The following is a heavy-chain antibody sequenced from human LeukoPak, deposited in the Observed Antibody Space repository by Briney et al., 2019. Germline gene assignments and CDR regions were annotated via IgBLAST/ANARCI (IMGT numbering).Heavy chain of an antibody. Sequence: SLRLSCAASGFTFSSYGMHWVRQAPGKGLEWVAIISYDGYHKYYADSVKGRFTISRDNSMNTLYLQMNSLRAEDTAVYYCAKESTKSHYDYVWGSYRPDYWGQGTLVTVSS. J-gene: IGHJ4*02. CDR1: GFTFSSYG. CDR2: ISYDGYHK. CDR3: AKESTKSHYDYVWGSYRPDY. V-gene: IGHV3-30*18. D-gene: IGHD3-16*02.